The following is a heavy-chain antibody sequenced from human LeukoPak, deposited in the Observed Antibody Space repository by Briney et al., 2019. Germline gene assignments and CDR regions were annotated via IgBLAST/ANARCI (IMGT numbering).Heavy chain of an antibody. CDR2: GFYGGSA. CDR1: GASISSSNDY. CDR3: ARKLLEEQWLAFYYYMDV. J-gene: IGHJ6*03. V-gene: IGHV4-39*01. D-gene: IGHD6-19*01. Sequence: PSETLSLACTVSGASISSSNDYWGWIRQAPGKGLEWIGSGFYGGSAHYNPSLKSRVTISVDTSKNQFSLKLSSVTAADTAVYYCARKLLEEQWLAFYYYMDVWGKGTTVTVSS.